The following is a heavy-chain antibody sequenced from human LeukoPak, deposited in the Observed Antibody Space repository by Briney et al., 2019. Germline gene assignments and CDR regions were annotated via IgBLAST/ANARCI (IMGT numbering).Heavy chain of an antibody. V-gene: IGHV3-30-3*01. D-gene: IGHD3-22*01. CDR1: GFIFSSYG. CDR3: ASDYYYDSSGYYTLFDY. Sequence: PGGSLRLSCAASGFIFSSYGMHWVRQAPGKGLEWVAVISYDGSNKYYADSVKGRFTISRDNSKNTLYLQMNSLRAEDTAVYYCASDYYYDSSGYYTLFDYWGQGTLVTVSS. J-gene: IGHJ4*02. CDR2: ISYDGSNK.